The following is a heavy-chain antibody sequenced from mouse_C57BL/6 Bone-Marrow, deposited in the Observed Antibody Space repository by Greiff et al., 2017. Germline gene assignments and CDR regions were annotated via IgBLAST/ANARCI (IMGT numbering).Heavy chain of an antibody. Sequence: EVQVEESGGGLVQPGGSMKLSCVASGFTFSNYWMNWVRQSPVKGLEWVAQIRLKSDNYATHYAESVNGKFTISRDDPKSSVYRQMNNLRAEDTGIYYGTDNYYSNSSWFAYWGQGTMVTVSA. CDR1: GFTFSNYW. CDR3: TDNYYSNSSWFAY. V-gene: IGHV6-3*01. D-gene: IGHD1-1*01. CDR2: IRLKSDNYAT. J-gene: IGHJ3*01.